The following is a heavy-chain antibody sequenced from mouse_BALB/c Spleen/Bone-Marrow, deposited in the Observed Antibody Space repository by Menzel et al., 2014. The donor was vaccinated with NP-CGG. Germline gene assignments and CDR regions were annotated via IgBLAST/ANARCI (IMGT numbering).Heavy chain of an antibody. CDR2: INPDSNTI. Sequence: EVQLQESGGGLVQPGGSLKLSCAASGFDFSRYWMSWVRQAPGKGLEWIGEINPDSNTINYTPSLKDKFIISRDNAKNTLYLQMSKVRSEDTALYYCARLGYYGSFAYWGQGTPVTVSA. CDR3: ARLGYYGSFAY. V-gene: IGHV4-1*02. D-gene: IGHD1-2*01. CDR1: GFDFSRYW. J-gene: IGHJ3*01.